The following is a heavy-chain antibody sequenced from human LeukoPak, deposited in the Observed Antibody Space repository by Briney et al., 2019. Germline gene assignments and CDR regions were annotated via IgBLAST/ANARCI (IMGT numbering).Heavy chain of an antibody. CDR1: GYTFTAYC. D-gene: IGHD6-13*01. CDR2: VGTEDGET. J-gene: IGHJ4*02. Sequence: ATVKISXKVSGYTFTAYCMNWVQNAPGKGLKWMGVVGTEDGETIYAEKFQGRVTTTAGTATETAYMELSSLRSEDTAVYYCATGEAYSSREFDYWGQGTLVTVSS. V-gene: IGHV1-69-2*01. CDR3: ATGEAYSSREFDY.